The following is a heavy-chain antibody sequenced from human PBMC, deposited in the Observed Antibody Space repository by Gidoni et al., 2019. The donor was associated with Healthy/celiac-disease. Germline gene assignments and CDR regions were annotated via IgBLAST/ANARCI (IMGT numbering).Heavy chain of an antibody. J-gene: IGHJ3*02. CDR3: ATSSGYRDAFDI. V-gene: IGHV3-64*01. D-gene: IGHD3-22*01. CDR2: ISSNGGST. CDR1: GFTFSSYA. Sequence: EVQLVESGGGLVQPGGSLRLSCAASGFTFSSYAMHWVRQAPGKGLEYVSAISSNGGSTYYANSVKGRFTISRDNSKNTLYLQMGSLRAEDMAVYYCATSSGYRDAFDIWGQGTMVTVSS.